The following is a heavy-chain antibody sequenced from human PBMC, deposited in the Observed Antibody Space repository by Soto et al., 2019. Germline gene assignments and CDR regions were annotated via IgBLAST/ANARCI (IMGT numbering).Heavy chain of an antibody. Sequence: QVQLQESGPGLVKPSQTLSLTCTVSGGSISSGGYYWSWIRQHPGKGLEWIGYIYYRGSTYYNPSLKSRVTIEIDTSKNQFSLKLSSVTAADTAVYYCARSGVITFEDFDIWGQGTMVTVSS. CDR2: IYYRGST. V-gene: IGHV4-31*03. CDR3: ARSGVITFEDFDI. CDR1: GGSISSGGYY. D-gene: IGHD3-16*01. J-gene: IGHJ3*02.